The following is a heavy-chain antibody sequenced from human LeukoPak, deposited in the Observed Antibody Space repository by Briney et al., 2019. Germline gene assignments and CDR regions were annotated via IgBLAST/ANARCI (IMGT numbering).Heavy chain of an antibody. CDR2: IKQDGSEK. D-gene: IGHD5-24*01. CDR1: AFTFSDHW. V-gene: IGHV3-7*04. Sequence: GGSLRLSCAASAFTFSDHWMSWVRQAPGKGLEWVANIKQDGSEKNYVDSVMGRFTISRDNAKNSLFLQMNSLRAEDTAVYYCAREHGGATTDASDIWGQGTMVTVSS. CDR3: AREHGGATTDASDI. J-gene: IGHJ3*02.